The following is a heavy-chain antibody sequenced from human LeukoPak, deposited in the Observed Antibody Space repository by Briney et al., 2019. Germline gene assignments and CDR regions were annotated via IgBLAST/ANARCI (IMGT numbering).Heavy chain of an antibody. CDR3: ASHKTDTAMVPNAFDI. V-gene: IGHV1-69*05. D-gene: IGHD5-18*01. CDR2: IIPIFGTA. Sequence: SVKVSCKASGYTFTSYDINWVRQATGQGLEWMGGIIPIFGTANYAQKFQGRVTITTDESTSTAYMELSSLRSEDTAVYYCASHKTDTAMVPNAFDIWGQGTMVTVSS. J-gene: IGHJ3*02. CDR1: GYTFTSYD.